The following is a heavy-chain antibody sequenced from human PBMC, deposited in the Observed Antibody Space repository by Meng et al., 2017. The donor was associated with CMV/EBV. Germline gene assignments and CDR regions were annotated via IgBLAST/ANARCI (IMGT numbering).Heavy chain of an antibody. CDR3: AHQLRYFDWVNNWFDP. CDR1: GFPPSTSGVG. Sequence: QTPLKGSVPPLVKPTQSLPLTCTFSGFPPSTSGVGVGWIRQPPGKALEWLALIYWDGDKRYSPSLKSRLTITKDTSKNQVVLTMTNMDPVDTATYYCAHQLRYFDWVNNWFDPWGQGTLVTVSS. D-gene: IGHD3-9*01. J-gene: IGHJ5*02. V-gene: IGHV2-5*02. CDR2: IYWDGDK.